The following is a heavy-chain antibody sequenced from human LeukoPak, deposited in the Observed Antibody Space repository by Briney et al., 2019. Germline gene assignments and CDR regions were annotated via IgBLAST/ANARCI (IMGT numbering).Heavy chain of an antibody. CDR2: ISSSSSTI. CDR1: GFTFSSYG. V-gene: IGHV3-48*04. Sequence: GGTLRLSCAASGFTFSSYGMSWVRQAPGKGLEWVSYISSSSSTIYYADSVKGRFTISRDNAKNSLYLQMNSLRAEDTAVYYCAELGITMIGGVWGKGTTVTISS. CDR3: AELGITMIGGV. D-gene: IGHD3-10*02. J-gene: IGHJ6*04.